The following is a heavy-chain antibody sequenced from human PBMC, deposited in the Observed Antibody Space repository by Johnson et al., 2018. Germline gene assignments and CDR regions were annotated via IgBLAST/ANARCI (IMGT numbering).Heavy chain of an antibody. Sequence: VQLVETGGGVVQPGRSLRLSCAASGFTFSSYGMHWVRQAPGKGLEWVAVIWYDGSNKYYADSVKGRFTISRDNSKNTLYLQMNSLRAEDTAVYYCARGLGGAYCGGDCNRAGYDYGMDGWGQGTTVTVSS. CDR3: ARGLGGAYCGGDCNRAGYDYGMDG. CDR1: GFTFSSYG. J-gene: IGHJ6*02. D-gene: IGHD2-21*02. V-gene: IGHV3-33*01. CDR2: IWYDGSNK.